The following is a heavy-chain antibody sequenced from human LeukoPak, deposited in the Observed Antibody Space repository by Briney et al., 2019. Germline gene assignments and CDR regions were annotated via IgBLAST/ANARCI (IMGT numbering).Heavy chain of an antibody. J-gene: IGHJ1*01. V-gene: IGHV3-7*01. Sequence: GGSLRLSCAASGFTFSSYWMRWVRQAPGKGLEWVANIKQDGSEKYYVDSVKGRFTISRDNAKNSLYLQMNSLRAEDTAVYYCASHSSGWTEYFQHWGQGTLVTVSS. CDR2: IKQDGSEK. CDR1: GFTFSSYW. D-gene: IGHD6-19*01. CDR3: ASHSSGWTEYFQH.